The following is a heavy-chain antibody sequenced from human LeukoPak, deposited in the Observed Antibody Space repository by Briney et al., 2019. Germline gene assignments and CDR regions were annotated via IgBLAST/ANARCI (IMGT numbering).Heavy chain of an antibody. Sequence: PGGSLRLSCSGSGFSFGDSGINWVRHAPGKGLEWVGFIRSKASGGTEYGASVRGRTTISRDESKSIAYLEMDSLITVDTVVYYCNRWHISGVSYSNVWGPGTLVTVPS. D-gene: IGHD2-15*01. CDR3: NRWHISGVSYSNV. CDR1: GFSFGDSG. J-gene: IGHJ4*02. CDR2: IRSKASGGT. V-gene: IGHV3-49*04.